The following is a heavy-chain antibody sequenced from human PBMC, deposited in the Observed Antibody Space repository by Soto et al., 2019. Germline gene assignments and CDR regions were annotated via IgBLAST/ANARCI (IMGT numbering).Heavy chain of an antibody. D-gene: IGHD2-21*01. Sequence: EVQLVESGGGLGKPGGSLRLSCAASGFTFSSYSMNWVRQAPGKGLEWVSSISSSSSYIYYADSVKGRFTISRDNAKNSLYLQMNSLRAEDTAVYYCAYRSSKFHIVVVPNNDDFDIWGQGTMVTVSS. CDR2: ISSSSSYI. V-gene: IGHV3-21*01. J-gene: IGHJ3*02. CDR3: AYRSSKFHIVVVPNNDDFDI. CDR1: GFTFSSYS.